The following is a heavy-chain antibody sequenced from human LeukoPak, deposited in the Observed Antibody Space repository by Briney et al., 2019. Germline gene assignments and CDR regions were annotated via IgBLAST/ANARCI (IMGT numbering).Heavy chain of an antibody. CDR3: ARTSQLLWFGESFDY. D-gene: IGHD3-10*01. Sequence: ASVKVSCKASGYTFTGYYMHWVRQAPGQGLEWMGWINPNSGGTNCAQKFQGRGTMTRDTSISTAYMELSRLRSDATAVYYCARTSQLLWFGESFDYWGQGTLVTVSS. J-gene: IGHJ4*02. CDR2: INPNSGGT. V-gene: IGHV1-2*02. CDR1: GYTFTGYY.